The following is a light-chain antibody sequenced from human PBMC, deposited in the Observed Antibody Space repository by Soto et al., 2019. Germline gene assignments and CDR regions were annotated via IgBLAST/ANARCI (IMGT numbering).Light chain of an antibody. Sequence: EIQVTQSLSSVSASVGDRVTITCRASQGLKFLAWYQQKPGKAPRLLIYEATNLQSGVPPRFSGSGSGTDFTLTISSLQPEDFATYFCQQANSFPITFAQGTRPEIK. CDR1: QGLKF. J-gene: IGKJ5*01. CDR2: EAT. V-gene: IGKV1-12*01. CDR3: QQANSFPIT.